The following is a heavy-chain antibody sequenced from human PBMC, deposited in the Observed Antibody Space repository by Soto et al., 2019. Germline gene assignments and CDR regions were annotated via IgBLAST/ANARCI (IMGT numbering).Heavy chain of an antibody. V-gene: IGHV1-8*01. CDR1: GYTFTSDD. CDR2: LNPYSGDT. J-gene: IGHJ5*02. Sequence: QVQLEQSGAGVKKPGASVKVSCKASGYTFTSDDINWVRQSTGQGLEWMGWLNPYSGDTGYAQKFLGRVTLTRETSIGTAYMELSSLRPEDKAVSYCARGVAAAGTDLVDHWGHGTLVTVSS. D-gene: IGHD6-13*01. CDR3: ARGVAAAGTDLVDH.